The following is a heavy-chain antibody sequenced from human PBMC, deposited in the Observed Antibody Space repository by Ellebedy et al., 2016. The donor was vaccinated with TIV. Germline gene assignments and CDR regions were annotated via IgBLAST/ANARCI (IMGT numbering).Heavy chain of an antibody. CDR2: IWYDGSNK. D-gene: IGHD3-9*01. V-gene: IGHV3-33*01. J-gene: IGHJ3*02. Sequence: GESLKISCAASGFTLRNYGMQWVRQAPGKGLEWVSVIWYDGSNKYYTDSVKGRFTISRDNSKNTVYLQMNSLRAEDTAVYYCARVQKKRYFDLRVAFDIWGQGTMVIVSA. CDR3: ARVQKKRYFDLRVAFDI. CDR1: GFTLRNYG.